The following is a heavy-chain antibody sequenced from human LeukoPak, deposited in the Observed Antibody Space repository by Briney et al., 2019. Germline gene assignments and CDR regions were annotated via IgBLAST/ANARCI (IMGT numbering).Heavy chain of an antibody. J-gene: IGHJ6*03. D-gene: IGHD3-10*01. CDR1: GGTFSSYA. V-gene: IGHV1-69*13. CDR3: ARAGNYYGSGRLRKDYYYYYYYMDV. Sequence: GASVKVSCKASGGTFSSYAISWVRQAPGQGLEWMGGIIPIFGTANYAQKFQGRVTITADESTSTAYVELSSLRSEDTAVYYCARAGNYYGSGRLRKDYYYYYYYMDVWGKGTTVTISS. CDR2: IIPIFGTA.